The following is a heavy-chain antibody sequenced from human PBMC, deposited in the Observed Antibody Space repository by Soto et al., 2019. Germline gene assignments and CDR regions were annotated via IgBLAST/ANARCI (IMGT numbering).Heavy chain of an antibody. CDR3: ATYGPLMSGYDSPLDY. J-gene: IGHJ4*02. CDR2: IIPIFATA. CDR1: GGTFTSFG. D-gene: IGHD5-12*01. Sequence: QVQLVQSGAEVKRPGSSVKVSCKASGGTFTSFGISWVRQAPGQGLEWVGGIIPIFATANYAQKFLGRVAITADESTSTAYMDLSSLRSDDTAVFYCATYGPLMSGYDSPLDYWGQGTLVTVPS. V-gene: IGHV1-69*01.